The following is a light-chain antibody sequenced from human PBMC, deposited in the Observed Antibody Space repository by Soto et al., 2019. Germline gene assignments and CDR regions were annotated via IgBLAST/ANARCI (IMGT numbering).Light chain of an antibody. V-gene: IGKV3-15*01. CDR2: GAS. CDR3: QQYNNWPRT. J-gene: IGKJ1*01. Sequence: EIVMTQSPFTLSVSPGERATLSCRASQSISTNLAWYQQKPGQAPRLLIYGASTRADDFPARFSGRGSGTEFTLTISSLQPEDIAAYYCQQYNNWPRTFGQGTKVDIK. CDR1: QSISTN.